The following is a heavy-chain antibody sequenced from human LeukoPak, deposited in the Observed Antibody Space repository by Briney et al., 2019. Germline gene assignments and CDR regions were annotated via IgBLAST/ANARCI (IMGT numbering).Heavy chain of an antibody. CDR1: GDSISSGGYY. V-gene: IGHV4-30-4*01. D-gene: IGHD3-10*01. CDR3: ARDTYYYGFDY. Sequence: SQTLSLTCTVSGDSISSGGYYWSWIRQPPGKGLEWIGYIYNSGYTYYKSSLKIRVTMSVDTSKNQFSLKLRSVTAADTAVYYCARDTYYYGFDYWGQGTLVTVSS. J-gene: IGHJ4*02. CDR2: IYNSGYT.